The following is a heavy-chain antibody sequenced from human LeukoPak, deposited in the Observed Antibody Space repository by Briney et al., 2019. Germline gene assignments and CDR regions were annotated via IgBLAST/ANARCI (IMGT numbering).Heavy chain of an antibody. V-gene: IGHV4-59*13. CDR2: IFFSGHS. Sequence: SETLSLTCTVSGAFSSRFYWSWVRQSPGKGLEWIGNIFFSGHSNYNPSLTGRVTISPDTSKSQFSLKMTSVTAADTALYYCARTEPLGYFDQWGQGTLVTVSS. J-gene: IGHJ4*02. D-gene: IGHD1-14*01. CDR1: GAFSSRFY. CDR3: ARTEPLGYFDQ.